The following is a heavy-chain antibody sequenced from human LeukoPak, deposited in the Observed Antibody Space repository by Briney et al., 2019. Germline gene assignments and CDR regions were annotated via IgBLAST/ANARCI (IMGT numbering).Heavy chain of an antibody. CDR3: ARISTMVRGVIIPSDY. Sequence: ASVKVSCKASGYTFTSYGISWVRQAPGQGLEWMGWISAYNGNTNYAQNLQGRVTMTTDTSTSTACMELRSLRSDDTAVYYCARISTMVRGVIIPSDYWGQGTLVTVSS. D-gene: IGHD3-10*01. J-gene: IGHJ4*02. V-gene: IGHV1-18*01. CDR1: GYTFTSYG. CDR2: ISAYNGNT.